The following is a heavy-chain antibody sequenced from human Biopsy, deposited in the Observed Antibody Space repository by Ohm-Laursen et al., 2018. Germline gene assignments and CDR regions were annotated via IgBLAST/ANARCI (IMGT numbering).Heavy chain of an antibody. CDR3: AADIKVRNVNY. J-gene: IGHJ4*02. CDR1: GYTLNELS. Sequence: GASVKVSCKVSGYTLNELSMHWVRQVPGKGLEWMGGFAPENGKTVYAQNFQARVSLTEDTSTDTAYMELRSLRSEDTAVYYCAADIKVRNVNYWGQGTQVTVSS. CDR2: FAPENGKT. V-gene: IGHV1-24*01. D-gene: IGHD1-14*01.